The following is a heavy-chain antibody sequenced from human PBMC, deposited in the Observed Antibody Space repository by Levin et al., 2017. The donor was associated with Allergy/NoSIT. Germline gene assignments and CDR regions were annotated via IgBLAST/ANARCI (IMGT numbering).Heavy chain of an antibody. Sequence: ASVKVSCKVSGYTLTELSMHWVRQAPGKGLEWMGGFDPEDGETIYAQKFQGRVTMTEDTSTDTAYMELSSLRSEDTAVYYCATARMVTRYYYYGMDVWGQGTTVTVSS. CDR3: ATARMVTRYYYYGMDV. D-gene: IGHD5-18*01. J-gene: IGHJ6*02. CDR2: FDPEDGET. V-gene: IGHV1-24*01. CDR1: GYTLTELS.